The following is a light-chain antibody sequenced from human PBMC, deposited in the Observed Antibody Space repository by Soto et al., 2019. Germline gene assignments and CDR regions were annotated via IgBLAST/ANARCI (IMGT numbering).Light chain of an antibody. J-gene: IGKJ4*01. CDR2: GAS. Sequence: DIILTQSPAIVSVSPGERATLSCRASRSVSTNLAWYQHKHGQAPRLLIYGASTRVTDIPPRFSGSGSGTEFTLTISRLVPEDFAVYYCQYQGTFGGGTKVEIK. V-gene: IGKV3-15*01. CDR3: QYQGT. CDR1: RSVSTN.